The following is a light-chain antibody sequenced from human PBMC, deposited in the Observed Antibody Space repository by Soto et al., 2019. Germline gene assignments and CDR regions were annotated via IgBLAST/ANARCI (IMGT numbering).Light chain of an antibody. Sequence: DIQMTQSPSAMSASVGDRVTITCRASQGIRNYLACFQQKPGKVPKRLICFASSLQSGVTSRFSGSGSGTDFTLIVSSLQPDDFATYYCQQYNNYPLTFGGGTKVDIK. CDR3: QQYNNYPLT. CDR1: QGIRNY. CDR2: FAS. J-gene: IGKJ4*01. V-gene: IGKV1-17*03.